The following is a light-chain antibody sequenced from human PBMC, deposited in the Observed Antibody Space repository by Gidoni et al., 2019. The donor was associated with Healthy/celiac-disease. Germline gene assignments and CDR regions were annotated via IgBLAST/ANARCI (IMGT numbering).Light chain of an antibody. J-gene: IGLJ1*01. V-gene: IGLV2-14*01. Sequence: QSALTQPASVSGSPGQSITISCTGTSSDVGGYNYVSWYQQHPGKAPKLMIYEVSNRPSGVSNRFSGSKSGNTASLPISGLQAEDEADYYCSSYTSSSSLYVFGTGTKVXVX. CDR3: SSYTSSSSLYV. CDR1: SSDVGGYNY. CDR2: EVS.